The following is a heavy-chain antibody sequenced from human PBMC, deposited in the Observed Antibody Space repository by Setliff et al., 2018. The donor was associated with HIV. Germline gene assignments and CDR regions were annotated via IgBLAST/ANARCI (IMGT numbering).Heavy chain of an antibody. CDR2: IYYSGST. CDR1: GGSISSGGYY. V-gene: IGHV4-31*03. Sequence: LSLTCTVSGGSISSGGYYWSWIRQHPGKGLEWIGYIYYSGSTYYNPSLKSRVTISVDTSKNQFSLKLSSVTAADTAVYYCARAAPYYEYVWGSYRHFDYWGQGTLVTVSS. J-gene: IGHJ4*02. D-gene: IGHD3-16*02. CDR3: ARAAPYYEYVWGSYRHFDY.